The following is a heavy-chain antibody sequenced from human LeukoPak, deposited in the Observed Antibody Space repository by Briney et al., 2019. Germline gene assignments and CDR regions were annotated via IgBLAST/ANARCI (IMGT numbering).Heavy chain of an antibody. CDR3: ARGCGSSSCPYYFDY. D-gene: IGHD2-2*01. V-gene: IGHV3-7*01. CDR1: EFPFSPFW. J-gene: IGHJ4*02. CDR2: LRQDGSEK. Sequence: GGSLRLSCAASEFPFSPFWLSWGRQEPRMWLLLVPTLRQDGSEKHYVDSVKGRFTISRDNARNSLYLQMSSLRAEDTAVYYCARGCGSSSCPYYFDYWGQGTLVTVSS.